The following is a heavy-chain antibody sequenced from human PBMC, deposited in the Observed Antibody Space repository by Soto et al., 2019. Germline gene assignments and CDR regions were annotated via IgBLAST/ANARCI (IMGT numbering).Heavy chain of an antibody. CDR2: ISSDGSNE. D-gene: IGHD3-22*01. J-gene: IGHJ4*02. CDR1: GFTFSTYG. V-gene: IGHV3-30*18. CDR3: AKTIATYSGDSRGRGALVDY. Sequence: QVQLVESGGGVVQPGRSLRLSCAASGFTFSTYGMHWVRQPPGKGLEWVAVISSDGSNEHYADPVKGRFTISRDNSKNTLYRQMNSLRVEDTAVYYCAKTIATYSGDSRGRGALVDYWGQGTLVTVSS.